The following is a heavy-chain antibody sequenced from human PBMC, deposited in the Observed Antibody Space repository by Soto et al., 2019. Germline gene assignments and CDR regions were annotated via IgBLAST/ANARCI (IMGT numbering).Heavy chain of an antibody. CDR2: ISSSSSYI. CDR3: ARDPYYDILTGYYHTSYYFDY. CDR1: GFTFSSYS. J-gene: IGHJ4*02. Sequence: GGSLRLSCAASGFTFSSYSMNWVRQAPGKGLEWVSSISSSSSYIYYADSVKGRFTISRDNAKNSLYLQMNSLRAEDTAVYYCARDPYYDILTGYYHTSYYFDYWGQGTLVTVSS. V-gene: IGHV3-21*01. D-gene: IGHD3-9*01.